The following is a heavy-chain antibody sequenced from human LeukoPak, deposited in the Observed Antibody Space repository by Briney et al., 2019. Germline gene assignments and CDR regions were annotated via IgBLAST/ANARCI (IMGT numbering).Heavy chain of an antibody. J-gene: IGHJ6*02. V-gene: IGHV3-30*02. CDR3: AKDIVPAATRYGMDV. D-gene: IGHD2-2*01. CDR2: IRYDGSSK. CDR1: GFTFSIYG. Sequence: GGSLRLSCAASGFTFSIYGMHWVRQAPGKGLEWVAFIRYDGSSKYYADSVKGRFTISRDNSKNTLYLQMNSLRAEDTAVYYCAKDIVPAATRYGMDVWGQGTTVTVSS.